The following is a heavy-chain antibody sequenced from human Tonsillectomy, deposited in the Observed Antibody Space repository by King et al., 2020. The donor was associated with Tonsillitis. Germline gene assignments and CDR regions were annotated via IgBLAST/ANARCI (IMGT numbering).Heavy chain of an antibody. CDR2: IYYSGST. Sequence: QLQESGPGLVKPSEPLSLTCTVSGGSISSYYWSWIRQPPGKGLEWIGYIYYSGSTNYNPSLKSRVTISVDTSKNQFSLKLSSVTAADTAVYYCARAAYSGGWYWSDPWGQGTLVTVSS. J-gene: IGHJ5*02. D-gene: IGHD6-19*01. CDR1: GGSISSYY. CDR3: ARAAYSGGWYWSDP. V-gene: IGHV4-59*01.